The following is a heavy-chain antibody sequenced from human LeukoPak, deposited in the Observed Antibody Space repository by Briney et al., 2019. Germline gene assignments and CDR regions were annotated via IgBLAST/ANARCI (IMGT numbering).Heavy chain of an antibody. CDR2: IYYSGST. J-gene: IGHJ4*02. D-gene: IGHD3-10*01. Sequence: PSETLSLTCTVSGGSISSYYWSWIRQPPGKGLEWIGYIYYSGSTNYNPSLKSRVTISVDTSKNQFSLKLSSVTAADTAVYYCARLHYGSGRHYIDYWGQGTLVTVSS. CDR3: ARLHYGSGRHYIDY. V-gene: IGHV4-59*08. CDR1: GGSISSYY.